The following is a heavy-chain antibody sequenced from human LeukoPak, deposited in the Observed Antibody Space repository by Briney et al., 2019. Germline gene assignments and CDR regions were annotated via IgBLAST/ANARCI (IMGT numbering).Heavy chain of an antibody. CDR3: ARFNYYDSSGHDLDY. CDR1: GGSISSYY. Sequence: SETLSLTCTVSGGSISSYYWSWIRQPPGKGLEWIGYIYYSGSTNYNPSLKSRVTISVDTSKNQFSLKLSSVTAADTAVYYCARFNYYDSSGHDLDYWGQGALVTVSS. V-gene: IGHV4-59*08. D-gene: IGHD3-22*01. J-gene: IGHJ4*02. CDR2: IYYSGST.